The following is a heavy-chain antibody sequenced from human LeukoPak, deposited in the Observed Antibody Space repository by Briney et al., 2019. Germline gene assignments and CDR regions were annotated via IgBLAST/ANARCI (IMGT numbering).Heavy chain of an antibody. J-gene: IGHJ4*02. CDR1: GFTFSTYV. CDR3: ASGPPFLKYFEY. Sequence: GGSLRLSCAASGFTFSTYVMNWFRQAPGKGLEWVSTISVGAEYIFYADSVKGRFTISRDDSNNALYLQMHSLRAEDTALYYCASGPPFLKYFEYWGQGALVTVSS. D-gene: IGHD3-3*01. CDR2: ISVGAEYI. V-gene: IGHV3-23*01.